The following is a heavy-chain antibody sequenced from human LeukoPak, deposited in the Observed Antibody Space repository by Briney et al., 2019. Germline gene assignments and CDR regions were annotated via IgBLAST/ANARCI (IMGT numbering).Heavy chain of an antibody. CDR3: AKAPSVSSRSGIDY. V-gene: IGHV3-23*01. CDR1: GFTFSNYA. Sequence: GGSLRLSCAASGFTFSNYAFSWVRQTPGKGLEWLSSISGSGDGTFYSDSLGGRFTISRDNSKNTLYLQMKSLRAGDTAVYFCAKAPSVSSRSGIDYWGQGTLVTVSS. D-gene: IGHD5/OR15-5a*01. J-gene: IGHJ4*02. CDR2: ISGSGDGT.